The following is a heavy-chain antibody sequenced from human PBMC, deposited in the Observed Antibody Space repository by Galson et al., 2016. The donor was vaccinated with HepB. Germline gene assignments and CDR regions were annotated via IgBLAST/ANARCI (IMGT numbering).Heavy chain of an antibody. J-gene: IGHJ4*02. V-gene: IGHV3-30*07. CDR2: IWPDGSNK. Sequence: SLRLSCAASGFSVNTYAVNWVRQAPGKGLEWVALIWPDGSNKYYADSVKGRFTISRDNPKNTLYLQMNSLKVEDTAVYYCAREMHVAAAAAFDFWGRGTLVTVSS. CDR3: AREMHVAAAAAFDF. D-gene: IGHD6-13*01. CDR1: GFSVNTYA.